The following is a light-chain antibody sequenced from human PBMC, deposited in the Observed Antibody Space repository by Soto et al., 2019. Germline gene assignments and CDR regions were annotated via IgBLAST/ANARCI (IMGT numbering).Light chain of an antibody. V-gene: IGKV4-1*01. CDR1: QSVLYSSNNKNY. Sequence: DIVMTQSPDSLAESLGERDTINCKSSQSVLYSSNNKNYLTWYQQKPGQPPKLLFYWASTRESGVPDRFSGSGSGTDFTLTISSLQAEDVAVYYCQQYYSTPWTFGQGTKVEIK. J-gene: IGKJ1*01. CDR3: QQYYSTPWT. CDR2: WAS.